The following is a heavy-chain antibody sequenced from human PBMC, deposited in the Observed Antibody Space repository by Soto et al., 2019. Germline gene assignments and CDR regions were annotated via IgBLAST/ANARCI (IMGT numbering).Heavy chain of an antibody. D-gene: IGHD1-20*01. J-gene: IGHJ4*02. Sequence: GGSLRLSCAASEFTFSSYAMSWVRQAPGKGLEWVSAISGGGGGTYYADSVKGRFTISRDNSENTLYLQMNSLRAEDTAVYYCAKEGSRYNWNDVGFDYWGQGTLVTVSS. CDR3: AKEGSRYNWNDVGFDY. CDR2: ISGGGGGT. CDR1: EFTFSSYA. V-gene: IGHV3-23*01.